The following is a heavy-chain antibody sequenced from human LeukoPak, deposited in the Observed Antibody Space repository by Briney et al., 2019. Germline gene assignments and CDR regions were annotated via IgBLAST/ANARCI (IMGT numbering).Heavy chain of an antibody. V-gene: IGHV3-53*01. J-gene: IGHJ6*02. CDR3: ARDALLWFGESPRENLDV. D-gene: IGHD3-10*01. CDR1: GFTVSSNY. CDR2: IYSGGST. Sequence: PGGSLRLSCAASGFTVSSNYMSWVRQAPGKGLEWVSVIYSGGSTYYADSVKGRFTISRDNSKNTLYLQMNSLRAEDTAVYYCARDALLWFGESPRENLDVWGQGTTVTVSS.